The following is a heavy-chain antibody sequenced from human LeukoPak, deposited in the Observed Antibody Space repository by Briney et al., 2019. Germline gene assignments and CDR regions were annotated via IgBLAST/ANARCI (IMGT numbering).Heavy chain of an antibody. CDR3: AKSPPGVYYGSGSYSLNY. Sequence: GGSLRLSCAASGFTFSSYAMSWVRQAPGKGLEWVSAISGSGGSTYYADSVKGRFTISRDNSKNTLYLQMNSLRAEDTAVYYCAKSPPGVYYGSGSYSLNYWGQGTLVTVSS. V-gene: IGHV3-23*01. CDR2: ISGSGGST. CDR1: GFTFSSYA. J-gene: IGHJ4*02. D-gene: IGHD3-10*01.